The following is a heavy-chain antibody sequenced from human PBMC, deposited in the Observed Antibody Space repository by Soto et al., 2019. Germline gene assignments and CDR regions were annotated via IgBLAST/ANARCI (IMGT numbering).Heavy chain of an antibody. Sequence: SDTLSLTYTVSGGSIRSSSYYWGWIRQPPGKGLEWIGNIYYTGSTYYNPSLKSRVTISVDTSKNQFSLKLSSVTAADTAVYYCMLGSGWKEFDYWGQGTLVTVSS. D-gene: IGHD3-22*01. CDR1: GGSIRSSSYY. CDR2: IYYTGST. CDR3: MLGSGWKEFDY. V-gene: IGHV4-39*01. J-gene: IGHJ4*02.